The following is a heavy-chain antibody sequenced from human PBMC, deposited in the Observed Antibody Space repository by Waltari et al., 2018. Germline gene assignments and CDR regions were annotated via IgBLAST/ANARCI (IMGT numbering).Heavy chain of an antibody. V-gene: IGHV3-21*01. CDR3: AKDSSAAFSTSSLDS. CDR1: GFSFRSYT. Sequence: EVHLVESGGGLVKPGGSVRLSCAAPGFSFRSYTMNWVRQAPGKWLEWVSSIFTTGTSMYYADSVKGRFTISRDNANNLLYLHMNSLRAEDTALYYCAKDSSAAFSTSSLDSWGQGTLVTVSS. CDR2: IFTTGTSM. J-gene: IGHJ4*02. D-gene: IGHD2-2*01.